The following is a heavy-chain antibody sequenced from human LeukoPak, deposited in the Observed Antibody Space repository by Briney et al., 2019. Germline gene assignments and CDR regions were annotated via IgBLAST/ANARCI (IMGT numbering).Heavy chain of an antibody. J-gene: IGHJ4*02. CDR3: ARERGIVSYFDY. CDR1: GFTFSSYA. CDR2: ISYDGSNK. Sequence: PGGSLRLSCAASGFTFSSYAMHWDRQAPGKGLEWVAVISYDGSNKYYADSVKGRFTISRDNSKNTLYLQMNSLRAEDTAVYYCARERGIVSYFDYWGQGTLVTVSS. V-gene: IGHV3-30-3*01. D-gene: IGHD3-16*01.